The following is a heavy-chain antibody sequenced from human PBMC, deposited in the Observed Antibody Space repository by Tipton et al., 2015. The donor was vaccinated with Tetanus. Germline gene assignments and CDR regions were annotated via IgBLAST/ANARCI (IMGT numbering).Heavy chain of an antibody. Sequence: QSGAEVKKPGASVKVSCTASGYTFTGNYIHWVRQVPGQRLEWMAWINPNSGGTDFARKFQGRVPVTRDTSISTAYMELSGLRSDDTAVYFWARATANSAFDFWGQGTRVIVSS. CDR3: ARATANSAFDF. CDR2: INPNSGGT. CDR1: GYTFTGNY. V-gene: IGHV1-2*02. D-gene: IGHD2-21*02. J-gene: IGHJ4*02.